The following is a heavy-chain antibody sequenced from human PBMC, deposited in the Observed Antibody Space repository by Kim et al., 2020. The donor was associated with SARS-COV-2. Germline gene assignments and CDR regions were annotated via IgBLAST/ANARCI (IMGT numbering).Heavy chain of an antibody. V-gene: IGHV4-34*01. D-gene: IGHD3-3*02. CDR3: ARSSRDPQHSDY. CDR2: INHSGST. CDR1: GGSFSGYY. Sequence: SETLSLTCAVYGGSFSGYYWSWIRQPPGKGLEWIGEINHSGSTNYNPSLKSRVTISVDTSKNQFSLKLSSVTAADTAVYYCARSSRDPQHSDYWGQGTLVTVSS. J-gene: IGHJ4*02.